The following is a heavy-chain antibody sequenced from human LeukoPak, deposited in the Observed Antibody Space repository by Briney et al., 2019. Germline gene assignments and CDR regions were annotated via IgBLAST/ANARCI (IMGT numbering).Heavy chain of an antibody. CDR2: ISSSGSTI. D-gene: IGHD3-10*01. CDR3: ARWFGELLLVYYYYYMDV. Sequence: GGSLRLSCAASGFTFSDYYMSWIRQAPGKGLEWVSYISSSGSTIYYADSVKGRFTISRDNAKNSLYLQMNSLRAEDTAVYYCARWFGELLLVYYYYYMDVWGKGTTVTVSS. CDR1: GFTFSDYY. V-gene: IGHV3-11*04. J-gene: IGHJ6*03.